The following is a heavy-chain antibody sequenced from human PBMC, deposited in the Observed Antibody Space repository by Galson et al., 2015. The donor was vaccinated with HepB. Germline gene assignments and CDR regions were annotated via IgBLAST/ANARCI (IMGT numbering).Heavy chain of an antibody. CDR2: IYYSGST. D-gene: IGHD1-7*01. Sequence: LSLTCTVSGGSISSGGYYWSWIRQHPGKGLEWIGYIYYSGSTYYNPSLKSRVTISVDASKNQFSLKLSSVTAADTAVYYCARETASTGTTESWFDPWGQETLVTVSS. J-gene: IGHJ5*02. CDR1: GGSISSGGYY. V-gene: IGHV4-31*03. CDR3: ARETASTGTTESWFDP.